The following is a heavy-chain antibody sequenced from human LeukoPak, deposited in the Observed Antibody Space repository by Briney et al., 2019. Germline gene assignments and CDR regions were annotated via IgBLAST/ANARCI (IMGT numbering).Heavy chain of an antibody. CDR3: VVGGSPGY. CDR1: GFTFSSYA. Sequence: GGSLRLSCAASGFTFSSYAMHWVRQAPGKGLVWVSRIFTDGYTTDYADFVQGRFTASRDNTKNTWSLEMNSLRAEDTAVYYCVVGGSPGYWGQGTLVTVSS. CDR2: IFTDGYTT. D-gene: IGHD2-15*01. J-gene: IGHJ4*02. V-gene: IGHV3-74*01.